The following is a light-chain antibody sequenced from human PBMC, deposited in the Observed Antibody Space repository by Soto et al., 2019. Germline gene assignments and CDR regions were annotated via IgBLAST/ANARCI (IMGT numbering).Light chain of an antibody. Sequence: EIVMTQSPATLSVSPGERATLSCRASQSVSSNLAWYQQKPGQAPRLLLYGASTRATGLPARFSGSGSGTEFTLTISSLQSEDFAVYYCQQYNNWLITFGQGTRLEIK. CDR2: GAS. V-gene: IGKV3-15*01. CDR1: QSVSSN. J-gene: IGKJ5*01. CDR3: QQYNNWLIT.